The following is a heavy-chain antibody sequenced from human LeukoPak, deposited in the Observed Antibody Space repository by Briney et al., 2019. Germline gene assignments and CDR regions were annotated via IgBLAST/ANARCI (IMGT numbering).Heavy chain of an antibody. Sequence: WASVKVSCKASGYTFTSYYMHWVRQAPGQGLEWMGIINPSGGSTSYAQKFQGRVTMTRDTSTSTVYMELSSLRSEDTAVYYCAREIPEGYFDWLSHPHFDYWGQGTLVTASS. D-gene: IGHD3-9*01. CDR2: INPSGGST. V-gene: IGHV1-46*01. J-gene: IGHJ4*02. CDR3: AREIPEGYFDWLSHPHFDY. CDR1: GYTFTSYY.